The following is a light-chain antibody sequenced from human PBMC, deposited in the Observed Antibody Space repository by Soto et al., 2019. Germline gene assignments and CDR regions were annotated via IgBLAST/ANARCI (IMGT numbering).Light chain of an antibody. CDR3: SSYTSSSNVV. CDR2: EVS. CDR1: SSDVGGYNY. Sequence: QSALTQPASVSGSPGQSITISCTGTSSDVGGYNYVSWYQQHRGKAPKLMIYEVSNRPSGVSNRFSGSKSGNTASLTISGLQAEDEADYYCSSYTSSSNVVFGGGTKVTVL. J-gene: IGLJ2*01. V-gene: IGLV2-14*01.